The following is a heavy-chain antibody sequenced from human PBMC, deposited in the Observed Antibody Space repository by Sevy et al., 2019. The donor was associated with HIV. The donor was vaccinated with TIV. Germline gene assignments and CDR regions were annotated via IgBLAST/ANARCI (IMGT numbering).Heavy chain of an antibody. D-gene: IGHD6-6*01. J-gene: IGHJ3*02. Sequence: GGSLRLSCAASGFTFSSHSMNWVRQAPGKGLEWVSSISSSSSYIYYAYSVKGRFTISRDNAKNSLYLQMNSLRAEDTAVYYCARDEDSWDAFDIWGQGTMVTVSS. CDR3: ARDEDSWDAFDI. V-gene: IGHV3-21*01. CDR1: GFTFSSHS. CDR2: ISSSSSYI.